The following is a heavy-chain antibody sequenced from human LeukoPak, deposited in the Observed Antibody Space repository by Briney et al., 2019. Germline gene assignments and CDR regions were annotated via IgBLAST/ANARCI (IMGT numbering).Heavy chain of an antibody. D-gene: IGHD3-9*01. J-gene: IGHJ4*02. V-gene: IGHV3-7*03. Sequence: GGSLRLSCVASGFTFTNYWMHWVRQAPGKGLEWVANIKTDGSEKYYVDSVKGRFTISRDNAKNSLYLQMNSLRAEDTAVYYCARDYTGYFLWGQGTLVIVSS. CDR3: ARDYTGYFL. CDR2: IKTDGSEK. CDR1: GFTFTNYW.